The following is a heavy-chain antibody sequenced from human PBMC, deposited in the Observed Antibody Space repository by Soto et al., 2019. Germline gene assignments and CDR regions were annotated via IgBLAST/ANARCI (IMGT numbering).Heavy chain of an antibody. CDR1: GYSLTSYW. J-gene: IGHJ6*02. Sequence: GESLKISCKGSGYSLTSYWISWVRQMPGKGLEWMGRIDPSDSYTNYSPSFQGHVTISADKSISTAYLQWSSLKASDTAMYYCASAQQPFYYYYGMDVWGQGTTVTVSS. D-gene: IGHD6-13*01. CDR2: IDPSDSYT. V-gene: IGHV5-10-1*01. CDR3: ASAQQPFYYYYGMDV.